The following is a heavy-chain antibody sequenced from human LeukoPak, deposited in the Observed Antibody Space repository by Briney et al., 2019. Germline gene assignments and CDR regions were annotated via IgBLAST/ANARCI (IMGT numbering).Heavy chain of an antibody. Sequence: SETLSLTCTVSGGSISSYYWSWLRQPAGKGLEWIGRIYTSGSTNYNPSLKSRVTMSVDTSKNQFSLKLSSVTAADTAMYYCARKADYGDNLDYWGQGTLVTVSS. J-gene: IGHJ4*02. CDR3: ARKADYGDNLDY. V-gene: IGHV4-4*07. CDR1: GGSISSYY. D-gene: IGHD4-17*01. CDR2: IYTSGST.